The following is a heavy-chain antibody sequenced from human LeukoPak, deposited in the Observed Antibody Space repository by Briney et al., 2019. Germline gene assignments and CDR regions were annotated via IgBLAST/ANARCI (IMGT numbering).Heavy chain of an antibody. Sequence: GGSLRLSCADSGVTFSVYSMNWVRQAPGKGLEWVSYTNSGSTTIYYADSVKGRFTISRDNAKNSLYLQMNSLRAEDTAVYYCAKERSSTGYYDYWGQGTLVTVSS. D-gene: IGHD3-22*01. CDR2: TNSGSTTI. CDR3: AKERSSTGYYDY. J-gene: IGHJ4*02. CDR1: GVTFSVYS. V-gene: IGHV3-48*04.